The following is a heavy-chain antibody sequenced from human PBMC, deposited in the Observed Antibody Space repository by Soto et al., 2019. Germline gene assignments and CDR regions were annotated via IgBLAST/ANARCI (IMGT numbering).Heavy chain of an antibody. CDR1: GFTFDDYA. CDR3: AKDRSSVPGGSALPG. J-gene: IGHJ4*02. Sequence: GGSLRLSCAASGFTFDDYAMHWVRQAPGKGLEWVSGISWNSGSIGYADSVKGRFTISRDNAKNSLYLQMNSLRAEDTALYYCAKDRSSVPGGSALPGWGQGTLVTVSS. V-gene: IGHV3-9*01. CDR2: ISWNSGSI. D-gene: IGHD2-15*01.